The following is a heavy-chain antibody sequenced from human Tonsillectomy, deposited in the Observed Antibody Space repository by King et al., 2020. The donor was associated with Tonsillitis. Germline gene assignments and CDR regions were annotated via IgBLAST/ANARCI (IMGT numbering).Heavy chain of an antibody. V-gene: IGHV3-74*01. CDR1: GFTFRNAC. CDR3: SPLEPVYDGMDV. D-gene: IGHD1-1*01. Sequence: VQLVESGGGLVQPGGSLRLSCEAAGFTFRNACMHWVRQAPGKGLAWVSRINGDGSTTSYADSVKGRFTISRDNAKNTLYLQMNSLRAEDTAVYYCSPLEPVYDGMDVWGQGTTVTVSS. CDR2: INGDGSTT. J-gene: IGHJ6*02.